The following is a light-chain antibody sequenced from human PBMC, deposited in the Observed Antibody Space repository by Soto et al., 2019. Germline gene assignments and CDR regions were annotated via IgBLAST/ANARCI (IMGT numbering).Light chain of an antibody. J-gene: IGLJ3*02. V-gene: IGLV2-23*01. CDR2: EDV. CDR1: SSDIGSYNR. Sequence: QSALTQPASVSRSPGQSITISCTRTSSDIGSYNRVSWYQKSPGKAPKLLIYEDVKRPSGIFNRFSGSKSDNTASLRISGLEAEDEADYYCFSYAGGSSWVFGGGTKLTVL. CDR3: FSYAGGSSWV.